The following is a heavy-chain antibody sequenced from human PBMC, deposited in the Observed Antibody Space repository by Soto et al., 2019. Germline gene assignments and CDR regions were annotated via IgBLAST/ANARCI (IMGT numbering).Heavy chain of an antibody. CDR2: VSNDGSNK. Sequence: QVQLVESGGGVVQPGESLRLSCAASEFTFSSYAMHWVRQAPRKGLEWVAVVSNDGSNKYYADSVKGRFTISRDNSKNTLNLKMNSLRAEDTAVYYCAKDQSTNSRSYHALDVWGQGTTVTVSS. D-gene: IGHD2-8*01. V-gene: IGHV3-30*18. CDR3: AKDQSTNSRSYHALDV. J-gene: IGHJ6*02. CDR1: EFTFSSYA.